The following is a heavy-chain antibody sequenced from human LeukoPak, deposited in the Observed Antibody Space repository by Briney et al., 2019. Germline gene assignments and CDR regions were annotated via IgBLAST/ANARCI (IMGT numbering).Heavy chain of an antibody. J-gene: IGHJ5*02. CDR2: ISAYNGNT. CDR1: GYTFTSYG. Sequence: ASVKVSCKASGYTFTSYGISWVRQAPGQGLEWMGWISAYNGNTNYAQKLQGRVTMTTDTSTSTANMELRSLRSDDTAVYYCARDSSSAVAGTLWFDPWGQGTLVTVSS. D-gene: IGHD6-19*01. CDR3: ARDSSSAVAGTLWFDP. V-gene: IGHV1-18*01.